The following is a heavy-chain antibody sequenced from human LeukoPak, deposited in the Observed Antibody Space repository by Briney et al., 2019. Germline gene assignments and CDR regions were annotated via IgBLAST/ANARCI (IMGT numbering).Heavy chain of an antibody. V-gene: IGHV3-48*01. CDR3: ARVAAGYSVNYFDY. CDR1: EFAFSTYN. Sequence: GGSLRLSCAASEFAFSTYNMNWVRQAPGKGLEWVSYISTGSSTTYYADSVKGRFTISRDNVENSLYLQMNSLRAEDTAVYYCARVAAGYSVNYFDYWGQGTLVTVSS. D-gene: IGHD4-23*01. CDR2: ISTGSSTT. J-gene: IGHJ4*02.